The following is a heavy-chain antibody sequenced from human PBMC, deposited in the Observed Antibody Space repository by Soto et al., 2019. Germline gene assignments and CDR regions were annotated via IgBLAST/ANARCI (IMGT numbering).Heavy chain of an antibody. V-gene: IGHV1-3*01. CDR1: GYTFTGYA. D-gene: IGHD6-19*01. CDR3: ARAVAVPADFDY. CDR2: INAGNGNT. Sequence: ASVNVSCKASGYTFTGYAMHWVRQAPGQRLEWMGWINAGNGNTKYSQKFQGRVTITRDTSASTAYMELSSLRSEDTAVYYCARAVAVPADFDYRGQGTLVTVSS. J-gene: IGHJ4*02.